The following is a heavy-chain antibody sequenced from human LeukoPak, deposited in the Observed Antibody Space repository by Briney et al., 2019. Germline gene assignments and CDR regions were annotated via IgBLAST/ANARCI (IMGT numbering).Heavy chain of an antibody. CDR3: ARGTWTSYGARLGLVDY. Sequence: GASVKVSCKASGYTFTGYYMHWVRQAPGQGLEWMGWINPNSGGTNYAQKFQGWVTMTRDTSISTAYMELSRLRSDDTAVYYCARGTWTSYGARLGLVDYWGQGTLVTVSS. D-gene: IGHD4-17*01. CDR1: GYTFTGYY. CDR2: INPNSGGT. J-gene: IGHJ4*02. V-gene: IGHV1-2*04.